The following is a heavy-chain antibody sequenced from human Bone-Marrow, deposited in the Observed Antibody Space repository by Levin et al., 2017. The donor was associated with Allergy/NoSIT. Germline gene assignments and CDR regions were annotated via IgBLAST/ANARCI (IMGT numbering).Heavy chain of an antibody. Sequence: GESLKISCAASGLTVSNKYMNWVRQAPGKGLEWVSVIYSDDSTYYADSVKGRFTISRDNSKNTVYLQMNSLRAEDTAVYYCARESGAAFDYWGQGTLVTVSS. CDR1: GLTVSNKY. J-gene: IGHJ4*02. V-gene: IGHV3-53*01. CDR3: ARESGAAFDY. CDR2: IYSDDST. D-gene: IGHD3-10*01.